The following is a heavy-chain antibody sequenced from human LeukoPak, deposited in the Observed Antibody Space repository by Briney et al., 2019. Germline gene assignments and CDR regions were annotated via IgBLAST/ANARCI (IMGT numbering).Heavy chain of an antibody. CDR1: GFTFSSYG. J-gene: IGHJ3*02. Sequence: GGSLRLSCAASGFTFSSYGMHWVRQAPGKGLEWVAVISYDGSNKYYADSVKGRFTISRDNSKNTLYLQMNSLRAEDTAVYYCAKIAQCLPGGNTRCEAFDIWGQGTMVTVSS. V-gene: IGHV3-30*18. CDR2: ISYDGSNK. D-gene: IGHD4-23*01. CDR3: AKIAQCLPGGNTRCEAFDI.